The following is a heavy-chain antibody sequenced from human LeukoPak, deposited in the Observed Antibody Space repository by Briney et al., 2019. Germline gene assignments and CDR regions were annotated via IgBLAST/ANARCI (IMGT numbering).Heavy chain of an antibody. V-gene: IGHV3-23*01. J-gene: IGHJ4*02. CDR3: AKDYYDSSGSQYDY. CDR1: GFTFSDYW. Sequence: GGSLRLSCAASGFTFSDYWMHWVRQAPGKGLEWVSAITASGHRTYHSDSVRGRFTISRDNSKNTLYLQMNSLRAEDTAVYYCAKDYYDSSGSQYDYWGQGTLVTVSS. D-gene: IGHD3-22*01. CDR2: ITASGHRT.